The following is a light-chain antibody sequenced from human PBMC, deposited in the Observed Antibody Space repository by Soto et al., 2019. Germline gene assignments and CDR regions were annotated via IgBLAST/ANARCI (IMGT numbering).Light chain of an antibody. J-gene: IGKJ3*01. CDR1: QSIGST. CDR2: DAS. V-gene: IGKV3-11*01. Sequence: EIVLTQSPDTLSLSPGERAIFSCRTSQSIGSTLAWYHHKPGQAPRLLIYDASKRATGIPARFSGSGSGTDFTLTISSLEPEDFAVYFCQQRSKWPVTFGPGTTVDIK. CDR3: QQRSKWPVT.